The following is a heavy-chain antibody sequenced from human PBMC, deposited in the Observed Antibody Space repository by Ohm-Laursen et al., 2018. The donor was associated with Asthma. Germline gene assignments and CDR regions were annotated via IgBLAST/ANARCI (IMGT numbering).Heavy chain of an antibody. D-gene: IGHD3-10*01. CDR3: ARDGRLRGSFDY. Sequence: TLSLTCTVSGGSISSGHYYWTWIRQRPGTGLEWIGNIHYSGTTIYTPSLESQLTISLDTSKNQFSLNLSSVTAADTALYFCARDGRLRGSFDYWGQGNLVTVSS. CDR2: IHYSGTT. J-gene: IGHJ4*02. CDR1: GGSISSGHYY. V-gene: IGHV4-31*01.